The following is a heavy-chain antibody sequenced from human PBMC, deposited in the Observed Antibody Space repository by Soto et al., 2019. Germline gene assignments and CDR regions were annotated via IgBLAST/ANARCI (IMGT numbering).Heavy chain of an antibody. J-gene: IGHJ4*02. CDR2: IYWDDDK. D-gene: IGHD6-13*01. CDR1: GFSLSTSGVG. CDR3: AVGGPIVAAAGNETIPKDFDY. Sequence: QITLKESGPTLVKPTQTLTLTCTFSGFSLSTSGVGVGWIRQPPGKALEWLALIYWDDDKRYRPSLKSRLTLTQDTYKNRVVLTRTNMDPVDTATYYCAVGGPIVAAAGNETIPKDFDYWSQGTLVAVSS. V-gene: IGHV2-5*02.